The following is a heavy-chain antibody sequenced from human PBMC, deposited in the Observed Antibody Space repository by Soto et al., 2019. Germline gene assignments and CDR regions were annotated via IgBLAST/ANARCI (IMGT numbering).Heavy chain of an antibody. CDR1: GYTFIRYG. CDR3: ARGGYYDKVWGKMNYYGLDV. CDR2: ISAYNDYT. J-gene: IGHJ6*02. Sequence: QVRLVQSAAEVKKPGASVKVSCKASGYTFIRYGITWVRQAPGQGLEWMGWISAYNDYTNYAQKLQGRVTMTTDTSTRTVYMELRSLRADDTAVYYCARGGYYDKVWGKMNYYGLDVWGQGTTVTVSS. D-gene: IGHD3-16*01. V-gene: IGHV1-18*01.